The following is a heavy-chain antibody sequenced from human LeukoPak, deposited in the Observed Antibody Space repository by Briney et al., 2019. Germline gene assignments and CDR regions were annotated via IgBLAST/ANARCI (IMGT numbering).Heavy chain of an antibody. D-gene: IGHD3-22*01. CDR3: ARLGDSSGYYWGNFDY. CDR1: GGSISSYY. V-gene: IGHV4-59*01. CDR2: IYYSGST. Sequence: SETLSLTCTVSGGSISSYYWSWIRQPPGKGLEWIGYIYYSGSTNYNPSLKSRVTISVDTSKNQFSLKLSSVTAADTAVYYCARLGDSSGYYWGNFDYWGQGTLVTVSS. J-gene: IGHJ4*02.